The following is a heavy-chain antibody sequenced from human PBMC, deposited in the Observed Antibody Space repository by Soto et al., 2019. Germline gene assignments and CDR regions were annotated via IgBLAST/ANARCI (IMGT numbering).Heavy chain of an antibody. Sequence: QVQLVQSGAEVKKPGASVKVSCKASGYTFTSYAMHWVRQAPGQRLEWMGWINAGNGNTKYSQKFQGRVTITRDTSASTAYMELSSLRSEDTAGYYCAGVSRRSGSYGGMDVWGQGTTVTVSS. CDR1: GYTFTSYA. D-gene: IGHD3-10*01. J-gene: IGHJ6*02. CDR2: INAGNGNT. V-gene: IGHV1-3*01. CDR3: AGVSRRSGSYGGMDV.